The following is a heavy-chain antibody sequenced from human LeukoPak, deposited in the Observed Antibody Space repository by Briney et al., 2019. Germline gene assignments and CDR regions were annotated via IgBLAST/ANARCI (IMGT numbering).Heavy chain of an antibody. CDR3: ASARYGVVAEYFQH. Sequence: AGGSLRLSCAASGFTVSSNYMSWVRQAPGKGLEWVSVICSGGSTYYADSVKGRFTISRDNSKNTLYLQMNSLRAEDTAVYYCASARYGVVAEYFQHWGQGTLVTVSS. J-gene: IGHJ1*01. CDR2: ICSGGST. V-gene: IGHV3-66*01. D-gene: IGHD4-17*01. CDR1: GFTVSSNY.